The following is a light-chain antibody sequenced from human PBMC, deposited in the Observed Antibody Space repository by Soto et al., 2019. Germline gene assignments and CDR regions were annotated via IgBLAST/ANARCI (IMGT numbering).Light chain of an antibody. CDR3: SSYTSSSTRV. CDR2: AVS. V-gene: IGLV2-14*01. CDR1: SSDVGDYNY. J-gene: IGLJ2*01. Sequence: QSALTQPASVSGSPGQSITISCTGTSSDVGDYNYVSWYQQHPGKAPKLMIYAVSNRPSGVSNRFSGSKSGNTASLTISGLQAEDEAAYYCSSYTSSSTRVFGGGTKLTVL.